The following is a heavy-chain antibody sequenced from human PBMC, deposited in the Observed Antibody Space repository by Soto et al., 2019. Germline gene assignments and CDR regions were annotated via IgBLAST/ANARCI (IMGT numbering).Heavy chain of an antibody. J-gene: IGHJ4*02. D-gene: IGHD2-8*02. CDR3: AKDRSELVGYFDY. Sequence: GGSLRLSCAASGFTFSSYGMHWVRQAPGKGLEWVAVISYDGSNKYYADSVKGRFTISRDNSKNTLYLQMNSLRAEDKAVYYCAKDRSELVGYFDYWGQGTLVTVSS. CDR1: GFTFSSYG. V-gene: IGHV3-30*18. CDR2: ISYDGSNK.